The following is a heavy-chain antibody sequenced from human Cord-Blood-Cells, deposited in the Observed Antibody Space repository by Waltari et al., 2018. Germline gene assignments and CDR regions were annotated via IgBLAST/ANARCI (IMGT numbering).Heavy chain of an antibody. CDR2: INHSGST. CDR1: GGSFSGYY. CDR3: ARGRSWDGAFDI. J-gene: IGHJ3*02. D-gene: IGHD1-26*01. V-gene: IGHV4-34*01. Sequence: QVQLQQWGAGLLKPSETLSLTCAVYGGSFSGYYWSWIRQPPGKGLEWIGEINHSGSTNYNPSLKSRVTISVDTSKNQFSLKLSSVTAADTAVYYCARGRSWDGAFDIWGQGTMVTDS.